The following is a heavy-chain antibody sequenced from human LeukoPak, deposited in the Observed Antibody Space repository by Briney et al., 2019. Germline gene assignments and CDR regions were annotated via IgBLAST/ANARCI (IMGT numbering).Heavy chain of an antibody. V-gene: IGHV4-59*01. CDR1: GGSISTYY. CDR2: IYYTGST. CDR3: ARDLGSLGLYYMDV. J-gene: IGHJ6*03. Sequence: SETLSLTCTVSGGSISTYYWSWVRQPPGKGLEWIGFIYYTGSTNHNPSLKSRVTISLDTSKNQISLKLTSVTAADTAVYYCARDLGSLGLYYMDVWGKGTTVTVSS. D-gene: IGHD6-13*01.